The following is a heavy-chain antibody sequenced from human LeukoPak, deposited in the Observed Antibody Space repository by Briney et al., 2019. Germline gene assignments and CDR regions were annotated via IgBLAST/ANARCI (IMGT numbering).Heavy chain of an antibody. CDR1: GGSITSYY. CDR2: IYTSGST. V-gene: IGHV4-4*07. Sequence: SETLSLTCTVSGGSITSYYWSWIRQPAGKGLEWIGRIYTSGSTNYNPSLKSRVTILVDKSNNQFSLNLTSVTAADTAVYYCARDGNGSRAFDYWGQGTLVTVFS. J-gene: IGHJ4*02. CDR3: ARDGNGSRAFDY. D-gene: IGHD2-15*01.